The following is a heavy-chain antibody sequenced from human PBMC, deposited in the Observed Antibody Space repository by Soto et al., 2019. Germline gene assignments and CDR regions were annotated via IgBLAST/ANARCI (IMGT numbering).Heavy chain of an antibody. CDR2: INPNSGGT. V-gene: IGHV1-2*04. J-gene: IGHJ6*02. CDR1: GYTFTGYY. D-gene: IGHD3-10*01. Sequence: ASVKVSCKASGYTFTGYYMHWVRQAPGQGLEWMGWINPNSGGTNYAQKFQGWVTMTRDTSISTAYMELSRLRSDDTAVYYCARDQGVSVSGDGMDVWGQGTTVTVSS. CDR3: ARDQGVSVSGDGMDV.